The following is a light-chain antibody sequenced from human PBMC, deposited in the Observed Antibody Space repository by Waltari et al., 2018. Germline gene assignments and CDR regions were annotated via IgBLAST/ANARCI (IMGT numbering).Light chain of an antibody. J-gene: IGKJ4*01. Sequence: DIQMTQSPSSLSASVGDRVTITCRASQSISNYLAWFQQKPGQAPKSLIYDASSLHDEVPSRFSGSGSGTDFTLTVNNLQTEDFATYYCQQYHSYPLTFGGGTKVEI. CDR1: QSISNY. V-gene: IGKV1-16*01. CDR3: QQYHSYPLT. CDR2: DAS.